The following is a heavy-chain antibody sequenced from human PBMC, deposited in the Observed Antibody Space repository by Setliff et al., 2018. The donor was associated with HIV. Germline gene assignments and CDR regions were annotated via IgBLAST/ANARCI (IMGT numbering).Heavy chain of an antibody. CDR1: GYSMSSGYY. V-gene: IGHV4-38-2*02. J-gene: IGHJ4*02. Sequence: SETLSLTCTVSGYSMSSGYYWGWIRQPPGKGLDWIGKVYHTGSTYYNPSLKSRVTISVDTSKNQFSLTLSSVTAADTAMYYCATYAGNGGGKGYWGQGTLVTVSS. D-gene: IGHD2-21*01. CDR3: ATYAGNGGGKGY. CDR2: VYHTGST.